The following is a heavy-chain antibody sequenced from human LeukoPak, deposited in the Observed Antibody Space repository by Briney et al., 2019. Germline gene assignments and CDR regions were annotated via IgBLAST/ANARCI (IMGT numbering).Heavy chain of an antibody. CDR3: ARDHDSSSCPYFDY. Sequence: GGSLRLSCAASGFTFSSYGMSWVRQAPGKGLEWVSYISSSSSPIYYADSVKGRFTISRDNAKKSLYLQMNSLRAEDTAVYYCARDHDSSSCPYFDYWGQGTLVTASS. V-gene: IGHV3-48*01. J-gene: IGHJ4*02. D-gene: IGHD6-13*01. CDR1: GFTFSSYG. CDR2: ISSSSSPI.